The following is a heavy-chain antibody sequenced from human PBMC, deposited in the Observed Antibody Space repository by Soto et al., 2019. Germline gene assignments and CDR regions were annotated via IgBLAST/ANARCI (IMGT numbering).Heavy chain of an antibody. Sequence: QVQLVESGGGVVQPGRSLRLSCVASGFTFSSYAMHWVRQAPGKGLEWVAVISYDGSNKYYADSVKGRFTISRDNSKNTLYLQMNSLRAEDTAVYYCARDLDEYVVFLVGMDVWGQGTTVTVSS. J-gene: IGHJ6*02. D-gene: IGHD2-8*01. CDR3: ARDLDEYVVFLVGMDV. CDR1: GFTFSSYA. V-gene: IGHV3-30-3*01. CDR2: ISYDGSNK.